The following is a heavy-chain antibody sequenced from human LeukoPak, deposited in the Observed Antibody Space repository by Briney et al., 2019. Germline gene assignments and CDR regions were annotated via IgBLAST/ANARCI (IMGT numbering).Heavy chain of an antibody. CDR2: IKQDGSEK. CDR3: ARVLSIWFGESDY. D-gene: IGHD3-10*01. V-gene: IGHV3-7*01. Sequence: GGSLRLSCAASGFTFSSYWMNWVRQAPGKGLEGVANIKQDGSEKYYVDSVKGGFTISRDNAKNSLYLQMNSLRAEDTAVYYCARVLSIWFGESDYWGQGTLVTVSS. CDR1: GFTFSSYW. J-gene: IGHJ4*02.